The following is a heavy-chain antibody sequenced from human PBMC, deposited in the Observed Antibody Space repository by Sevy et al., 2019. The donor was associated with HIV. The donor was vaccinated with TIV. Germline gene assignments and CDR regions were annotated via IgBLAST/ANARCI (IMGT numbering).Heavy chain of an antibody. CDR2: ISDSGATT. D-gene: IGHD3-10*01. CDR1: GFAFSTYA. V-gene: IGHV3-23*01. Sequence: GGSLRLSCGASGFAFSTYAMTWVRQAPGKGLEWVSIISDSGATTSYADSVKGRFTISRDNSKNTLDLQMNSLSAEDTAVYYCATLRSGVLTPADYFDYWGQGTLVTVSS. J-gene: IGHJ4*02. CDR3: ATLRSGVLTPADYFDY.